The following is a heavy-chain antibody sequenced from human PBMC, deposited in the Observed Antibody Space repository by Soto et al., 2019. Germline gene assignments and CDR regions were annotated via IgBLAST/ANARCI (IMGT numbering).Heavy chain of an antibody. V-gene: IGHV3-23*01. CDR1: GFTFSNYA. CDR3: AKAYFVWSSEQPYYFDY. D-gene: IGHD3-16*01. CDR2: ISGSGGRS. Sequence: EVQLLDSGGGLVQPGGSLRLSCAASGFTFSNYAMTWVRQGPGKGLEWVSGISGSGGRSYYADSVKGRLTISRDNSESTLYLQMNSLRAEDTAVYYCAKAYFVWSSEQPYYFDYWGQGTLVTVSS. J-gene: IGHJ4*02.